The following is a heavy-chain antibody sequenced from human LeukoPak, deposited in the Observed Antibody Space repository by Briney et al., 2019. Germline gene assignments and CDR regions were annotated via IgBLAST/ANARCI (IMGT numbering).Heavy chain of an antibody. Sequence: ASVEVSCKASGYTFTGYYIHWVRQAPGQGLEWMGWINPNSGGTDSAQKFQGRVTMTRDTSISTAYMELSRLRSDDTAVYYCAREAMERSYYYYMDVWGKGTTVTVSS. D-gene: IGHD3-3*01. CDR1: GYTFTGYY. V-gene: IGHV1-2*02. CDR3: AREAMERSYYYYMDV. J-gene: IGHJ6*03. CDR2: INPNSGGT.